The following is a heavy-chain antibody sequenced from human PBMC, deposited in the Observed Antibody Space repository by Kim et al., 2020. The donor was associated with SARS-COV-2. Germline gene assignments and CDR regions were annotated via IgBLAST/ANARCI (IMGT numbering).Heavy chain of an antibody. V-gene: IGHV4-31*03. CDR3: ARALTIFGVVISAFDY. Sequence: SETLSLTCTVSGGSISSCGYYWSCIRQHPGKGLECFWYIYYSGSTYYNPSLKSRVTISVDTSKNQFSLKLSSVTAAHTAVYYCARALTIFGVVISAFDYWGQGTLVTVSS. CDR1: GGSISSCGYY. J-gene: IGHJ4*02. CDR2: IYYSGST. D-gene: IGHD3-3*01.